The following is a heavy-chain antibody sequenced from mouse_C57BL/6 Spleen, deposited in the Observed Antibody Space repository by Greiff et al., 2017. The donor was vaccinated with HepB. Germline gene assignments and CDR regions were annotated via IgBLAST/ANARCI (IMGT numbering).Heavy chain of an antibody. D-gene: IGHD6-1*01. CDR2: IYPRSGNT. CDR3: ARPLEGFAY. CDR1: GYTFTSYG. Sequence: VQLQQSGVELARPGASVKLSCKASGYTFTSYGISWVKQRTGQGLEWIGEIYPRSGNTYYNEKFKGKATLTADKSSSTAYMELRSLTSEDSAVYFCARPLEGFAYWGQGTLVTVSA. V-gene: IGHV1-81*01. J-gene: IGHJ3*01.